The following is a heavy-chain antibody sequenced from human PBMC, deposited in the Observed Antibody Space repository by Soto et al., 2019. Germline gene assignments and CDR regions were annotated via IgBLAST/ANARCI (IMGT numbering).Heavy chain of an antibody. J-gene: IGHJ6*02. D-gene: IGHD1-1*01. CDR1: GFTFGTYA. V-gene: IGHV3-30-3*01. Sequence: TGGSLRLSCVASGFTFGTYAIHWVRLAPGKGLQWVALISYEGSNTYYADSVKGRFTVSRDNSKNTLYLQMNSLRPEDTGVYYCAGVTPGNNLYYFYGLDVWGQGTSVTVSS. CDR3: AGVTPGNNLYYFYGLDV. CDR2: ISYEGSNT.